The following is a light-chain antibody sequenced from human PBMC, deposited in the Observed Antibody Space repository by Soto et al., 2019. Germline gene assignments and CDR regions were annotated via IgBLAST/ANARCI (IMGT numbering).Light chain of an antibody. Sequence: DTVLTQSPGTLSLTAGERATLSCRASQSISGTYVGWYQQNPGQAPILLIYSASTMATGIPYRFSGSGSGTDVTLTINSLEPEDFAVYYCQHYGTSPSTFGRGTKVEIK. V-gene: IGKV3-20*01. CDR2: SAS. CDR1: QSISGTY. J-gene: IGKJ1*01. CDR3: QHYGTSPST.